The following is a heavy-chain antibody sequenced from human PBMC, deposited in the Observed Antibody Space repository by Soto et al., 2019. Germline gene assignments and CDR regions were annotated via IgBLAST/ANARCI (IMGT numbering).Heavy chain of an antibody. D-gene: IGHD3-10*01. CDR2: INHRGST. CDR3: SRGHEVRATFYYHYAMDV. Sequence: SETLSLTCAVYGGSFSGYYWSRIRQPPGKGLEWIGEINHRGSTNYNPSLKSRVTISVDTSKNQFSLKLTSVTAADTAVYYCSRGHEVRATFYYHYAMDVWGQGTTVTVSS. J-gene: IGHJ6*02. V-gene: IGHV4-34*01. CDR1: GGSFSGYY.